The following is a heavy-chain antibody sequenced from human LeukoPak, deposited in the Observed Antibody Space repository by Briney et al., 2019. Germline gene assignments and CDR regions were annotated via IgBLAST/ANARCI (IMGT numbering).Heavy chain of an antibody. D-gene: IGHD2-15*01. V-gene: IGHV3-23*01. CDR2: ISSSGSDT. J-gene: IGHJ4*02. CDR1: GFTFSSYA. Sequence: GGSLRLSCAASGFTFSSYAMSWVRQAPGKELEWVSTISSSGSDTYYADSVKGRFTISRDSSKNTVFLQMNSLRAEDTALYYCAKTRGYCTGGSCYGDYWGQGTLVTVSS. CDR3: AKTRGYCTGGSCYGDY.